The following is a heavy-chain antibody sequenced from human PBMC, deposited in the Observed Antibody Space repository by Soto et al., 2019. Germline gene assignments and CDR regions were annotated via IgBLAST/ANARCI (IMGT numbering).Heavy chain of an antibody. CDR2: INPSGGST. D-gene: IGHD6-19*01. V-gene: IGHV1-46*01. Sequence: ASVKVACKASGYTFTSYYMHWVRQAPGQGLEWMGIINPSGGSTSYAQKFQGRVTMTRDTSTSTVYMELSSLRSEDTAVYYCARKQWLNYFDYWGQGTLVTVSS. J-gene: IGHJ4*02. CDR3: ARKQWLNYFDY. CDR1: GYTFTSYY.